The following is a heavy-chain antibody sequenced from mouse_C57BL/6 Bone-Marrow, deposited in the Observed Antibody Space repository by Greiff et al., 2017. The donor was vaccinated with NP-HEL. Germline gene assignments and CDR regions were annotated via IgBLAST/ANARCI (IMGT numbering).Heavy chain of an antibody. J-gene: IGHJ2*01. V-gene: IGHV5-9*01. Sequence: EVQLVESGGGLVKPGGSLKLSCAASGFTFSSYTMSWVRQTPEKRLEWVATISGGGGNTYSPDSVKGRFTLSSGNAKNTLYLQMSSLRSEDTALYYGARQGDGYYPYYFDYWGQGTTLTVSS. D-gene: IGHD2-3*01. CDR3: ARQGDGYYPYYFDY. CDR1: GFTFSSYT. CDR2: ISGGGGNT.